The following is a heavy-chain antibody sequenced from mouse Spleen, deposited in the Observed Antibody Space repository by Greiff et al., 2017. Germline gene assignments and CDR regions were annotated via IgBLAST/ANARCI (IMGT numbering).Heavy chain of an antibody. J-gene: IGHJ2*01. Sequence: EVQLQQSGPVLVKPGASVKMSCKASGYTFTDYYMNWVKQSHGKSLEWIGVINPYNGGTSYNQKFKGKATLTVDKSSSTAYMELNSLTSEDSAVYYCARWGQGYFDYWGQGTTLTVSS. V-gene: IGHV1-19*01. CDR3: ARWGQGYFDY. CDR1: GYTFTDYY. CDR2: INPYNGGT.